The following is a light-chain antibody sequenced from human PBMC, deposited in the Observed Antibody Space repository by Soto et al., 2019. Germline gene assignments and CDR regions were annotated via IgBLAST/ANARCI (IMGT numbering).Light chain of an antibody. CDR2: GAS. Sequence: EIVMRQSPATLSVSPGESATLSCRASQNINSDLAWYVQKPGQAPRRVIYGASTWGTDVPPRFTGSGSGTEFTLTISSLQSEDFAVYYCHQYNSWPITFGQGTRL. CDR3: HQYNSWPIT. CDR1: QNINSD. J-gene: IGKJ5*01. V-gene: IGKV3D-15*01.